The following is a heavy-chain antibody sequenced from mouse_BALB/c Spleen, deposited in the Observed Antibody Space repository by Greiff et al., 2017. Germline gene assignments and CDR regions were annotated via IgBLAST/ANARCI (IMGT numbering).Heavy chain of an antibody. CDR2: ISYDGSN. J-gene: IGHJ2*01. V-gene: IGHV3-6*02. CDR1: GYSITSGYY. Sequence: EVQLVESGPGLVKPSQSLSLTCSVTGYSITSGYYWNWIRQFPGNKLEWMGYISYDGSNNYNPSLKNRISITRDTSKNQFFLKLNSVTTEDTATYYCASIYYYGSSYNFDYWGQGTTLTVSS. D-gene: IGHD1-1*01. CDR3: ASIYYYGSSYNFDY.